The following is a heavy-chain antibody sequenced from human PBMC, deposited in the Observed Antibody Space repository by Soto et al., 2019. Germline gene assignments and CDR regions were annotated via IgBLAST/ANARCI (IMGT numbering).Heavy chain of an antibody. D-gene: IGHD6-19*01. CDR2: IYYSGST. Sequence: PLETLSLTCTVSGGSIISYYWSWIRQPPGKGLEWIGYIYYSGSTNYNPSLKSRVTISVDTSKNQFSLKLSSVTAADTAVYYCARHGYSSGHFDYWGQGTLVTVAS. CDR3: ARHGYSSGHFDY. J-gene: IGHJ4*02. V-gene: IGHV4-59*08. CDR1: GGSIISYY.